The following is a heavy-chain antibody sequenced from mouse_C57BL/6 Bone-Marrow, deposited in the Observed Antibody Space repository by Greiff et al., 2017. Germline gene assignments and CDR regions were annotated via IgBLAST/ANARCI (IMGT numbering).Heavy chain of an antibody. CDR2: IYPGSGST. J-gene: IGHJ2*01. CDR1: GYTFTSYW. CDR3: ARYDYDGTDFDY. Sequence: VQLQQPGAELVKPGASVKMSCKASGYTFTSYWITWVKQRPGQGLEWIGDIYPGSGSTNYNEKFKSTATLTVDTSSSTAYMQLSSLTSEDSAVYYCARYDYDGTDFDYWGQGTTLTVSS. V-gene: IGHV1-55*01. D-gene: IGHD2-4*01.